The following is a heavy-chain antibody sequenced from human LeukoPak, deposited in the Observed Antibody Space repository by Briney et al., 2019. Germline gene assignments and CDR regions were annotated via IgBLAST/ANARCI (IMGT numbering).Heavy chain of an antibody. CDR2: IYYSGST. Sequence: SETLSLTCTVSGGSISSHYWSWIRQPPGKGLEWIGYIYYSGSTNYNPSLKSRVTISVGTSKNQFSLKLSSVTAADTAVYYCASYSSGWSHYFDYWGQGTLVTVSS. V-gene: IGHV4-59*11. CDR3: ASYSSGWSHYFDY. D-gene: IGHD6-19*01. J-gene: IGHJ4*02. CDR1: GGSISSHY.